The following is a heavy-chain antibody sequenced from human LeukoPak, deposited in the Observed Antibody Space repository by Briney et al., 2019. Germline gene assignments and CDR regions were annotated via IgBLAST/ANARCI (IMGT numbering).Heavy chain of an antibody. CDR1: GGTFSSYA. CDR3: ARVGTRGGYNVVDY. D-gene: IGHD5-24*01. V-gene: IGHV1-8*02. CDR2: MNPNSGNT. Sequence: ASVKVSCKASGGTFSSYAISWVRQAPGQGLEWMGWMNPNSGNTGYAQKFQGRVTMTRNTSISTAYMELSSLRSEDTAVYYCARVGTRGGYNVVDYWGQGTLVTVSS. J-gene: IGHJ4*02.